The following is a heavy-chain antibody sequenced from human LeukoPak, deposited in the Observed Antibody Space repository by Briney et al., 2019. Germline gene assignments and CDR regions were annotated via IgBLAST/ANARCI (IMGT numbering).Heavy chain of an antibody. D-gene: IGHD6-13*01. Sequence: SVKVSCKASGGTFSSYAVSWVRQAPGQGLEWMGGIIPIFGTANSAQKFQGRVTITTDESTSTAYMELSSLRSEDTAVYYCARGLIAAAGSSFDYWGQGTLVTVSS. CDR1: GGTFSSYA. CDR2: IIPIFGTA. J-gene: IGHJ4*02. CDR3: ARGLIAAAGSSFDY. V-gene: IGHV1-69*05.